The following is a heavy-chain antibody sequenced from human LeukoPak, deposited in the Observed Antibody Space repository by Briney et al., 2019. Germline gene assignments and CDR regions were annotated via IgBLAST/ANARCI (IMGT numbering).Heavy chain of an antibody. J-gene: IGHJ4*02. CDR2: ISYDGSNK. Sequence: GGSLRLSCAAFGFTFSSYGMHWVRQAPGKGLEWVAVISYDGSNKYYADSVKGRFTISRDNSKNTLYLQMNSLRAEDTAVYYCAKDAPYDSSGYRWGQGTLVTVSS. CDR1: GFTFSSYG. V-gene: IGHV3-30*18. D-gene: IGHD3-22*01. CDR3: AKDAPYDSSGYR.